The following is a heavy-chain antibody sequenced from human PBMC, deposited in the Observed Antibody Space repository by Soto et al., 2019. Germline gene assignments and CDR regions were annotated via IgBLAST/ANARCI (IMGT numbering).Heavy chain of an antibody. V-gene: IGHV3-33*01. CDR1: GFTFSSYG. CDR3: ASGAFRGYSYCFNYYYGMDV. CDR2: IWYDGSNK. J-gene: IGHJ6*02. Sequence: GGSLRLSCAASGFTFSSYGMHWVRQAPGKGLEWVAVIWYDGSNKYYADSVKGRFTISRDNSKNTLYLQMNSLRAEDTAVYYCASGAFRGYSYCFNYYYGMDVPGQGTTVIVSS. D-gene: IGHD5-18*01.